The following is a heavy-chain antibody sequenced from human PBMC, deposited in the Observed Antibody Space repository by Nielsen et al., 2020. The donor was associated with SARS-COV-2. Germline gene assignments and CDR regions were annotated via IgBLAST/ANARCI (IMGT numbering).Heavy chain of an antibody. V-gene: IGHV3-13*04. CDR1: GFTFSSYD. D-gene: IGHD6-13*01. CDR3: AREAIAAAGYYYYGMDV. CDR2: IGTAGDT. Sequence: GGSLRLSCAASGFTFSSYDMHWVRQATGKGLEWVSAIGTAGDTYYPGSVKGRFTISRENAKNSLYLQMNSLRAGDTAVYYCAREAIAAAGYYYYGMDVWGQGTTVTVSS. J-gene: IGHJ6*02.